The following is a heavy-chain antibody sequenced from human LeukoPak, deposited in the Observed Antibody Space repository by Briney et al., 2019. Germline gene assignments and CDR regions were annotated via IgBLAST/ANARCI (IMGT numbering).Heavy chain of an antibody. CDR2: IYSGGST. J-gene: IGHJ4*02. CDR3: AKGAYFSGSYGFAFDY. CDR1: GFTVSSNY. D-gene: IGHD3-10*01. Sequence: GGSLRLSCAASGFTVSSNYMSWVRQAPGKGLEWVSVIYSGGSTHYADSVKGRFTISRDNSKNTLYLQMNSLRAEDTAVYFCAKGAYFSGSYGFAFDYWGQGTLVTVSS. V-gene: IGHV3-53*01.